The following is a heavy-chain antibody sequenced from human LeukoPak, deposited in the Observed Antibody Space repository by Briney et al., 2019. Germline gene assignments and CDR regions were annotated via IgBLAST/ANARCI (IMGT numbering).Heavy chain of an antibody. Sequence: PSETLSLTCTVSGGSVSSGSYYWSWIRQPPGKGLEWIGYIYYSGSTNYNPSLKSRVTISVDTSKNQFSLKLSSVTAADTAVYYCATYGYSSSWYWFAPWGQGTLVTVSS. CDR3: ATYGYSSSWYWFAP. V-gene: IGHV4-61*01. J-gene: IGHJ5*02. CDR1: GGSVSSGSYY. D-gene: IGHD6-13*01. CDR2: IYYSGST.